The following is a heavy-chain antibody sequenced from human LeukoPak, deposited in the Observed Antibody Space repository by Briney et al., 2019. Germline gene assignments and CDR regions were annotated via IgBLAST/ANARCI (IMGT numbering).Heavy chain of an antibody. CDR1: GGSIRSYY. CDR3: ARAKQQLDAFDI. D-gene: IGHD6-13*01. J-gene: IGHJ3*02. Sequence: SGTLSLTRTVTGGSIRSYYWSWLRPPAGKGLAWIGYIYYSGSTNYNPSLKSRVTTSVDTSKNQCSLKLRSVTAADTAVYYCARAKQQLDAFDIWGQGTMVTVSS. CDR2: IYYSGST. V-gene: IGHV4-59*01.